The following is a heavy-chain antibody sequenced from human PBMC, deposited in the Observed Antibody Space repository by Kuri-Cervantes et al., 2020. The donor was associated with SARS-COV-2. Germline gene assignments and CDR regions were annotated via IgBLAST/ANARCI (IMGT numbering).Heavy chain of an antibody. V-gene: IGHV4-38-2*01. CDR1: GYSISSSYY. D-gene: IGHD5-18*01. CDR3: ARHEGWFPLWLPFDY. CDR2: IYYSGST. J-gene: IGHJ4*02. Sequence: ESLKISCAVSGYSISSSYYWGWIRQPPGKGLEWIGSIYYSGSTYYNPSLKSRVTISVDASKNQFSLKLSSVTAADTAVYYCARHEGWFPLWLPFDYWGQGTLVTVSS.